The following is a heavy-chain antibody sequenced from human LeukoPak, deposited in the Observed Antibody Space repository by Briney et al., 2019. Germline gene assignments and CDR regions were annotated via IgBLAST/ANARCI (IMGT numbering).Heavy chain of an antibody. V-gene: IGHV4-34*01. D-gene: IGHD3-16*01. CDR1: GGSFSGYY. J-gene: IGHJ4*02. CDR3: AREGSSMIYYFDY. CDR2: INHSGST. Sequence: SETLSLTCAVYGGSFSGYYWSWIRQPPGKGLEWIGEINHSGSTNYNPSLKSRVTISVDTSKNQFSLKLSSVTAADTAVYYCAREGSSMIYYFDYWGQGTLVTVSS.